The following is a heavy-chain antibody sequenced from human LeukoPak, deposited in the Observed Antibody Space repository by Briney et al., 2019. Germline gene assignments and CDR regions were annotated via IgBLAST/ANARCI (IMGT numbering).Heavy chain of an antibody. Sequence: KTSETLSLTCTVSGGSISSGDYYWSWIRQPPGKGLEWIGYIYYSGSTYYNPSLKSRVTISVDTSKNQFSLKLSSVTAADTAVYYCARHYVDTAMRARDAFDIWGQGTMVTVSS. CDR3: ARHYVDTAMRARDAFDI. D-gene: IGHD5-18*01. CDR2: IYYSGST. J-gene: IGHJ3*02. V-gene: IGHV4-30-4*08. CDR1: GGSISSGDYY.